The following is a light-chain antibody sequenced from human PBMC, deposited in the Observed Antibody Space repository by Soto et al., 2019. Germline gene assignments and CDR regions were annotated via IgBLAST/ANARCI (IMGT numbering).Light chain of an antibody. CDR3: QQYYSTPPYT. V-gene: IGKV4-1*01. CDR2: WAS. Sequence: DIVMTQSPDSLAVSLGERATINCKSSQSVLYSSNNKNYLAWYQQKPGQPPKLLIYWASTRESGVPDRFSGSESGTDFTLTISSLKAEDVAVYYGQQYYSTPPYTFGQGTKLEIK. J-gene: IGKJ2*01. CDR1: QSVLYSSNNKNY.